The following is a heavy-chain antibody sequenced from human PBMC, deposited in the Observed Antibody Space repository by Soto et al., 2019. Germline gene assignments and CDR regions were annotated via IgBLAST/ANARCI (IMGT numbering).Heavy chain of an antibody. CDR1: GGSFSGYY. J-gene: IGHJ4*02. Sequence: SETLSLTCAVYGGSFSGYYWSWIRQPPGKGLEWIGEINHSGSTNYNPSLKSRVTVSVDTSKNQFSLKLSSVTAADTAVYYCARGDIVATIFDYWGQGTLVTVSS. CDR3: ARGDIVATIFDY. V-gene: IGHV4-34*01. D-gene: IGHD5-12*01. CDR2: INHSGST.